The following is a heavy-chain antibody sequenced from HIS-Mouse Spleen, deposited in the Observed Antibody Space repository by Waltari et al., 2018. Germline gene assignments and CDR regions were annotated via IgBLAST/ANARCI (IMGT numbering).Heavy chain of an antibody. Sequence: QVQLVVSGAGVVQPWRSLRLSCAASGFTFSSYAMHWVRQAPGKGLEWVAVISYDGSNKYYADSVKGRFTISRDNSKNTLYLQMNSLRAEDTAVYYCARTLLNIAAPFDPWGQGTLVTVSS. CDR2: ISYDGSNK. V-gene: IGHV3-30*04. CDR3: ARTLLNIAAPFDP. J-gene: IGHJ5*02. CDR1: GFTFSSYA. D-gene: IGHD6-6*01.